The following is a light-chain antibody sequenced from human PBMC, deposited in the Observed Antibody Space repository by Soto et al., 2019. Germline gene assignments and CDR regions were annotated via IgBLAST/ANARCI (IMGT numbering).Light chain of an antibody. CDR2: AAS. CDR1: QSVSSGF. J-gene: IGKJ1*01. V-gene: IGKV3-20*01. CDR3: QQYHNSHRT. Sequence: EIVLTQSPGTLSLSPGERATLSCRASQSVSSGFLAWYQQKPGQAPRLLIYAASARATGIPDRFSGSGSGTDFTLTVSRLEPEDFAVYYCQQYHNSHRTFGQGTKVDIK.